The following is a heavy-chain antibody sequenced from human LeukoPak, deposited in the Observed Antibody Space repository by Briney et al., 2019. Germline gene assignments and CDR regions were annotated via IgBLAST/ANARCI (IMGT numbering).Heavy chain of an antibody. Sequence: GESLKISCKGSGYRFTTQWIDWVRQMSGKGLEWMGSIYPGDSDTRYSPSFQGQVIISVDKSISTAYLQWSSLKASDTAMYFCATLGDGYNWFDYWGQGTLVTVSS. V-gene: IGHV5-51*01. D-gene: IGHD5-24*01. CDR2: IYPGDSDT. CDR3: ATLGDGYNWFDY. J-gene: IGHJ4*02. CDR1: GYRFTTQW.